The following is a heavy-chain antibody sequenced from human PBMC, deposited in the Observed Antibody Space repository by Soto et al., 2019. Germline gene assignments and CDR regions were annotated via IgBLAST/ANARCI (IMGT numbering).Heavy chain of an antibody. D-gene: IGHD3-9*01. V-gene: IGHV4-34*01. Sequence: QVQLQQWGAGLLKPSETLSLTCAVYGGSFSGYYWSWIRQPPGKGLEWIGEINHSGSTNYNPSLKSRVTISVDTSKNQFSLKLSSVTAADTAVYYCARYNRDILTGYYVDYWGQGTLVTVSS. CDR3: ARYNRDILTGYYVDY. J-gene: IGHJ4*02. CDR2: INHSGST. CDR1: GGSFSGYY.